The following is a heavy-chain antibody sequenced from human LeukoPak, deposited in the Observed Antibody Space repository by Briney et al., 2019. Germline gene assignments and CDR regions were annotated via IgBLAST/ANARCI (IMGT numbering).Heavy chain of an antibody. D-gene: IGHD4/OR15-4a*01. V-gene: IGHV3-72*01. J-gene: IGHJ4*02. CDR3: ARIMRVDYGTYYFDY. CDR2: ARNRGNGYTT. CDR1: GFTFSDHY. Sequence: GGSLRLSCAASGFTFSDHYIDWVRQAPGKGLEWVGRARNRGNGYTTQYAASVKGRFTFSRDDSENTVYLQMNSLKTEDTAVYSCARIMRVDYGTYYFDYWGQGTLVTVSS.